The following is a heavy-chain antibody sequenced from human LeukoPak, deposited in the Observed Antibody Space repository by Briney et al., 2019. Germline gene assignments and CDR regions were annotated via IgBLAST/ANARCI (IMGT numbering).Heavy chain of an antibody. Sequence: PSQTLSLTCTVSGGSISSGGYYWSWIRQHPGKGLEWIGYIYYSGSTYYNPSLKSRVTISVDTSKNQFSLKLSSVTAADTAVYYCARPMVRGVTSNWFDPWGQGTLVTVSS. CDR3: ARPMVRGVTSNWFDP. CDR2: IYYSGST. D-gene: IGHD3-10*01. V-gene: IGHV4-31*03. CDR1: GGSISSGGYY. J-gene: IGHJ5*02.